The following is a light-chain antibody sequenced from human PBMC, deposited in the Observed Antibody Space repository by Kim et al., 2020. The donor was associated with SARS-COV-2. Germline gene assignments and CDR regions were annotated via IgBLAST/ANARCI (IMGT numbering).Light chain of an antibody. Sequence: DIVMTQSPDSLAVSLGERATINCKSSQSVLYSSNNKNYLVWYQQKPGQPPKLLITWASTRESGVPDRFSGSGSGTDFTLTISSLQAEDVAVYYCQQHYSTPSTFGGGTKVDIK. CDR1: QSVLYSSNNKNY. J-gene: IGKJ4*01. CDR2: WAS. CDR3: QQHYSTPST. V-gene: IGKV4-1*01.